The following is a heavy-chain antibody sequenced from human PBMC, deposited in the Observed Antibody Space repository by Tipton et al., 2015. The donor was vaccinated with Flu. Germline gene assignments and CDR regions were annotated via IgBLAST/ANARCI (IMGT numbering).Heavy chain of an antibody. V-gene: IGHV4-39*07. CDR1: GGSISSSSYY. CDR2: IYYSGST. J-gene: IGHJ4*02. D-gene: IGHD6-13*01. Sequence: TLSLTCTVSGGSISSSSYYWGWIRQPPGKGLEWIGSIYYSGSTYYNPSLKSRVTISVDTSKNQFSLKLSSVTAADTAVYYCARLYSGYDQGYSSSWPDYGGQGTLVTVSS. CDR3: ARLYSGYDQGYSSSWPDY.